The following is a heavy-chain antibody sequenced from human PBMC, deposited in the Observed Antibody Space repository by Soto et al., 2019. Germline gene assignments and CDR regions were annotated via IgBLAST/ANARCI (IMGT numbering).Heavy chain of an antibody. CDR2: IYWDDDK. J-gene: IGHJ4*02. V-gene: IGHV2-5*02. CDR3: AHMTRGYYYDSSGYSFDY. D-gene: IGHD3-22*01. Sequence: QITLKESGPTLVKPTQTLTLTCTFSGFSLSTSGVGVGWIRQPPGKALEWLALIYWDDDKRYSPSLKSRLTITKDTSKIPLVLTMTNMDHVDTATYYCAHMTRGYYYDSSGYSFDYWGQGTLVTVSS. CDR1: GFSLSTSGVG.